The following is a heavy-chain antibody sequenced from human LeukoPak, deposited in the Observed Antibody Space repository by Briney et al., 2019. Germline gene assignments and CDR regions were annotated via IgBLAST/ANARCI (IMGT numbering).Heavy chain of an antibody. CDR2: ISSSGSTI. V-gene: IGHV3-11*01. Sequence: GGSLRLSCAASGFTFSDYYMSWIRQAPGKGLEWVSYISSSGSTIYYADSVKGRFTISRGNAKNSLYLQMNSLGAEDTAVYYCARERQLDYYYGMDVWGQGTTVTVSS. D-gene: IGHD6-6*01. CDR3: ARERQLDYYYGMDV. J-gene: IGHJ6*02. CDR1: GFTFSDYY.